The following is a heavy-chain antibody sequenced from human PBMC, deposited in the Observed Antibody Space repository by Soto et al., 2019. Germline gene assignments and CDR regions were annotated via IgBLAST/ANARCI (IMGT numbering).Heavy chain of an antibody. CDR3: ARQDGYGALDN. CDR1: GFAFSICS. Sequence: EVQLVESGGGLVQAGGRLRLSCAASGFAFSICSMNWVRQAPGKGLEWISYIHPNSGTMLYADSVKGRFTISRDNAKNSLFLQMNSLGDEDTAVYYCARQDGYGALDNWGQGTLVTVSS. D-gene: IGHD4-17*01. CDR2: IHPNSGTM. J-gene: IGHJ4*02. V-gene: IGHV3-48*02.